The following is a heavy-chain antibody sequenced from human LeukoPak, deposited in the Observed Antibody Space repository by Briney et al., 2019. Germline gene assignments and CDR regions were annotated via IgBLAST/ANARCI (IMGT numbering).Heavy chain of an antibody. CDR2: VIPIFGTA. V-gene: IGHV1-69*13. Sequence: SVKVSCKASGGTFRSYPISWLRQAPGQELEWMGGVIPIFGTANYARKFQGRVTITAYEYPSIAYMELSSLRSEDTAVYYCAKDGDGYFPFDYWGQGTLVTVSS. J-gene: IGHJ4*02. CDR1: GGTFRSYP. CDR3: AKDGDGYFPFDY. D-gene: IGHD2-21*01.